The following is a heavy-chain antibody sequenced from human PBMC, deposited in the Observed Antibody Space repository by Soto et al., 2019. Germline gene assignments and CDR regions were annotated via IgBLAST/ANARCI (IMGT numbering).Heavy chain of an antibody. CDR1: GFSFSSYA. CDR3: ARDINDFWSGYLY. V-gene: IGHV3-33*01. Sequence: QVQLVESGGGVVQPGTSLRLSCAASGFSFSSYAMHWVRQAPGKGLEWVAALWYDGSNQNYAGSVKGRFTISRDNSKSTVYLQMNSLKAEDTAVYYCARDINDFWSGYLYWGQGTPVTVSS. CDR2: LWYDGSNQ. J-gene: IGHJ4*02. D-gene: IGHD3-3*01.